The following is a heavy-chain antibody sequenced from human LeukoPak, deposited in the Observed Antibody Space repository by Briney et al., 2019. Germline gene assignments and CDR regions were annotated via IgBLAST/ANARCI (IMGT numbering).Heavy chain of an antibody. V-gene: IGHV3-48*03. CDR2: ISSSGSTI. CDR1: GFTFSSYE. Sequence: GGSLRLSCAAPGFTFSSYEMNWVRQAPGKGLEWVSYISSSGSTIYYADSVKGRFTISRDNAKNSLYLQMNSLRAEDTAVYYCARVVADHYYYGMDVWGQGTTVTVSS. D-gene: IGHD6-13*01. CDR3: ARVVADHYYYGMDV. J-gene: IGHJ6*02.